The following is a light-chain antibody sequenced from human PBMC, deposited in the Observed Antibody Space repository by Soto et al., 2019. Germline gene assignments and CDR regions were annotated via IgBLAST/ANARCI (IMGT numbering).Light chain of an antibody. CDR2: GAS. Sequence: EIVLTQSPGTLSLSPGERATLSCRASQSISSNYLAWYQQKPGQAPRLLIFGASSRATGIPDRFSGSGSGTDFTLTISGLEPEDFAVYYCQQYHRSPRTFGQGTKVEIK. J-gene: IGKJ1*01. CDR3: QQYHRSPRT. V-gene: IGKV3-20*01. CDR1: QSISSNY.